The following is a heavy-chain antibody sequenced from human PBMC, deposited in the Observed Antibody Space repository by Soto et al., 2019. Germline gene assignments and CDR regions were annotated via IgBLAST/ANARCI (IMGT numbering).Heavy chain of an antibody. V-gene: IGHV3-48*03. Sequence: GGSLRLSCAASGFTFSSYEMNWVRQAPGKGLELVSYISSSGSTIYYADSVKGRFTISRDNAKNSLYLQMNSLRAEDTAVYYCARGVTIFGVVTNWFDPWGQGTLVTVSS. CDR2: ISSSGSTI. J-gene: IGHJ5*02. CDR3: ARGVTIFGVVTNWFDP. CDR1: GFTFSSYE. D-gene: IGHD3-3*01.